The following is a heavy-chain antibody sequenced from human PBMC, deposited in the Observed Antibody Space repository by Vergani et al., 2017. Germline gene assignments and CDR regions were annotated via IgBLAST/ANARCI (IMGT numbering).Heavy chain of an antibody. CDR3: ARDSRNDGYDSDY. D-gene: IGHD5-12*01. Sequence: QVQLVESGGGLVKPGGSLRLSCAASGFTFSDHYRSWVRQAPGKGLEWISYMSSGDSIYYADSVKGRFTVSRDNTKNTLYLQMNSLRAEDTAVYYCARDSRNDGYDSDYWGQGTLVTVSS. J-gene: IGHJ4*02. V-gene: IGHV3-11*04. CDR1: GFTFSDHY. CDR2: MSSGDSI.